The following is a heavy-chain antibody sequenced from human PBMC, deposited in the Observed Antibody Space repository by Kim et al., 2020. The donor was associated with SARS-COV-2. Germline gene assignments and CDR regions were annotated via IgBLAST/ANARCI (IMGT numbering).Heavy chain of an antibody. D-gene: IGHD3-9*01. CDR1: GYTFNSYY. J-gene: IGHJ4*02. CDR3: ARPLSYFDHFDY. CDR2: INPNGGST. Sequence: DSVKVSCKASGYTFNSYYMHWVRQAPGQGLEWMGIINPNGGSTSYAQKFQGRVTMTRDTSTRTVYMELSSLRSEDTAVYYCARPLSYFDHFDYWGQGTLVTVSS. V-gene: IGHV1-46*02.